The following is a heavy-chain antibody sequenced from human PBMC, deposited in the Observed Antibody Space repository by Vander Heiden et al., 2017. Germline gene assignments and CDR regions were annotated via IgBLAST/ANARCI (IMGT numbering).Heavy chain of an antibody. CDR2: ISYDGSNK. V-gene: IGHV3-30*18. D-gene: IGHD5-18*01. CDR3: AKDREGYSWGMDV. J-gene: IGHJ6*02. CDR1: GFPFSSYG. Sequence: QVQLVESGGGVVPPGRSLRLSFAASGFPFSSYGMHWVPQAPGKGLEWVAVISYDGSNKYYADSVKGRFTISRDNSKNTLYLQMNSLRAEDTAVYYCAKDREGYSWGMDVWGQGTTVTVSS.